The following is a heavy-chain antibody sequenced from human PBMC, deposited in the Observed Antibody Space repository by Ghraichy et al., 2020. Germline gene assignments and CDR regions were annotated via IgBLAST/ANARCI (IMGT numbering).Heavy chain of an antibody. V-gene: IGHV4-31*03. J-gene: IGHJ4*02. CDR2: IYYSGST. D-gene: IGHD5-24*01. CDR1: GGSISSGGYY. CDR3: AREGGDGYNWTGY. Sequence: SETLSLTCTVSGGSISSGGYYWSWIRQHPGKGLEWIGYIYYSGSTYYNPSLKSRVTISVDTSKNQFSLKLSSVTAADTAVYYCAREGGDGYNWTGYWGQGTLVTVSS.